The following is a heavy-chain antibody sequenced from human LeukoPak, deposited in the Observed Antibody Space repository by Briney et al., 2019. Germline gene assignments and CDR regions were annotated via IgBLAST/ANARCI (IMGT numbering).Heavy chain of an antibody. V-gene: IGHV3-23*01. D-gene: IGHD3-22*01. CDR1: GFSFSNYA. Sequence: GGSLRLSCVPSGFSFSNYAMSWVRQAPGKGLEWVSSISGSGGSTHYVDSVKGRFTISRDKTKNTLYLQMNSLRAEDTAVYYCAKSSYYDASGYYREYYFDSWGQGTLVTVSS. CDR3: AKSSYYDASGYYREYYFDS. CDR2: ISGSGGST. J-gene: IGHJ4*02.